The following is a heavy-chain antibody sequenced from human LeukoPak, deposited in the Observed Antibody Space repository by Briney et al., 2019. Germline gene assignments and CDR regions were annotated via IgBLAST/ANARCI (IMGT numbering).Heavy chain of an antibody. CDR1: GDSVSSNSAA. CDR3: ARDRRIRSIAADGFDY. Sequence: SQTLSLTCAISGDSVSSNSAAWTWIRQSPSRGLEWLGRTYYRSKWYNDYAVSVKSRITINPDTSKNQFSLQLNSVTPEDTAVYYCARDRRIRSIAADGFDYWGQGTLVTVSS. J-gene: IGHJ4*02. CDR2: TYYRSKWYN. V-gene: IGHV6-1*01. D-gene: IGHD6-25*01.